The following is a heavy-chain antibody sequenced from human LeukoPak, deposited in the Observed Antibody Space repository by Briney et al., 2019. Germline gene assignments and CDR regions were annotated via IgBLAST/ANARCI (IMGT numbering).Heavy chain of an antibody. Sequence: ASVKLSCKASGYTFINYDINWVRQATGPGLEWMGWMNPKTGNTGYAQKFQSRVTLTTDTSTGTAYMEMRSLTSEDTAVYYCARNGDLDNWGQGTLVTVSS. CDR1: GYTFINYD. D-gene: IGHD2-21*02. V-gene: IGHV1-8*01. CDR2: MNPKTGNT. J-gene: IGHJ4*02. CDR3: ARNGDLDN.